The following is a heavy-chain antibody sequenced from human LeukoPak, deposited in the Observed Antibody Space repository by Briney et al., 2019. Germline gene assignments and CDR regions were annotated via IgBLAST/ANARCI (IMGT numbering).Heavy chain of an antibody. V-gene: IGHV1-18*01. D-gene: IGHD3-16*01. Sequence: ASVKVSCKASGYTFTSYGISWARQAPGQGLEWMGWISAYNGNTNYAQKLQGRVTMTTDTSTSTAYMELRSLRSDDTAVYYCARVKNVWAAGGSDAFDIWGQGTMVTVSS. CDR1: GYTFTSYG. CDR3: ARVKNVWAAGGSDAFDI. J-gene: IGHJ3*02. CDR2: ISAYNGNT.